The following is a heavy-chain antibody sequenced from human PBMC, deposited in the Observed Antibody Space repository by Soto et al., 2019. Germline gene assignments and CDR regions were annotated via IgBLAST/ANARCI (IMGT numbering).Heavy chain of an antibody. CDR1: GGTFSSYA. CDR3: ARGINTLNGFDP. CDR2: IIPICGTA. J-gene: IGHJ5*02. D-gene: IGHD3-16*01. Sequence: SVKVSCKASGGTFSSYAISWVRQAPGQGLEWMGGIIPICGTANYAQKFQGRVTITADKSTSTAYMELSSLRSEDTAVYYCARGINTLNGFDPWGQGTLVTVSS. V-gene: IGHV1-69*06.